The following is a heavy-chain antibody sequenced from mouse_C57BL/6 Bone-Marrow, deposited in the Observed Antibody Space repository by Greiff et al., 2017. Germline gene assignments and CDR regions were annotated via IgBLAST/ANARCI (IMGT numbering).Heavy chain of an antibody. J-gene: IGHJ2*01. CDR3: ARSGYGIIFYSFDY. CDR1: GYAFSSSW. V-gene: IGHV1-82*01. Sequence: QVQLKESGPELVKPGASVKISCKASGYAFSSSWMNWVKQRPGKGLEWIGRIYPGDGDTNYNVKFKGKATLTADKSSSTAYVQRSSLKSEDSAVYFCARSGYGIIFYSFDYWGQGTTLTVSS. D-gene: IGHD3-1*01. CDR2: IYPGDGDT.